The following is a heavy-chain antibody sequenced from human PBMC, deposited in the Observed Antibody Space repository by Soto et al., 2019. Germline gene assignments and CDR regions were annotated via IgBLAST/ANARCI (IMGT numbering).Heavy chain of an antibody. V-gene: IGHV1-69*06. CDR2: IIPVFNTT. CDR3: ARSLGRGWTPY. CDR1: GGTFSSYT. J-gene: IGHJ4*02. Sequence: QVHLVQSEAEVKKPGSSVKVSCKASGGTFSSYTVSCVRQAPGQGLEWVGGIIPVFNTTYYAQKFQGRVTILADKSTSTAHMELSNLRSEDTAVYYCARSLGRGWTPYWGQGTLDTVSS. D-gene: IGHD6-19*01.